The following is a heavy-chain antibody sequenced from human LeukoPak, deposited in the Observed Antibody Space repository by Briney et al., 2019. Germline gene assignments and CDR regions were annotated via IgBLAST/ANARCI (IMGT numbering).Heavy chain of an antibody. V-gene: IGHV1-8*01. CDR1: GYTFTNYD. CDR2: INPNSGHT. J-gene: IGHJ6*03. D-gene: IGHD2-15*01. CDR3: VRVAGYYYFHLDV. Sequence: ASVKVSCRTSGYTFTNYDINWVRQAAGQGLEWMGWINPNSGHTGYPLKFRGRVTMTRDTSSNTAYMELTSLTSDDTAVYYCVRVAGYYYFHLDVWGKGTAVTISS.